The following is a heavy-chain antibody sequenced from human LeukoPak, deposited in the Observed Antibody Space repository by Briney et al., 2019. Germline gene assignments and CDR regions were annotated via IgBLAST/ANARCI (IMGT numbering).Heavy chain of an antibody. V-gene: IGHV4-59*01. Sequence: SETLSLTCTVSGGSISSYYWSWSRQPPGKGLEWIGYIYYSGSTNYNPSLKSRVTISVDTSKNQFSLKLSSVTAADTAVYYCARARRYHSGLDAFDIWGQGTMVTVSS. J-gene: IGHJ3*02. CDR3: ARARRYHSGLDAFDI. D-gene: IGHD5-12*01. CDR1: GGSISSYY. CDR2: IYYSGST.